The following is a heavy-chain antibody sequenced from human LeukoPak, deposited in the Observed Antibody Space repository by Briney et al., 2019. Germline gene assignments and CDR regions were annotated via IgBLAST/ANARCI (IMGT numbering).Heavy chain of an antibody. V-gene: IGHV3-15*01. D-gene: IGHD5-24*01. J-gene: IGHJ4*02. CDR1: GFTFSSYW. Sequence: GGSLRLSCAASGFTFSSYWMSWVRQAPGKGLEWIGRIKTKTDGESTDYAAPVHDRFTISRDDSKDTLFLHMSNLKTEDTAVYFCTTDSLFGDDYNPDSFDYWGQGTLVAVSS. CDR3: TTDSLFGDDYNPDSFDY. CDR2: IKTKTDGEST.